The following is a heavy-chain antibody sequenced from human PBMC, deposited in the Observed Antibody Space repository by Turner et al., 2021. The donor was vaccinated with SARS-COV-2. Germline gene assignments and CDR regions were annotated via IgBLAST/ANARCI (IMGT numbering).Heavy chain of an antibody. Sequence: QVQLQESGPGLVKPSETLSLTCTVSGGSISSYYWSWIRQPPGKGLEWIGYIHYSGSTNYSPSLKSRVTISVDTSKNQFSLKLSAVTAADTAVYYCARHGFSGWYGGGMDVWGQGTTVTVSS. D-gene: IGHD6-19*01. V-gene: IGHV4-59*08. J-gene: IGHJ6*02. CDR3: ARHGFSGWYGGGMDV. CDR1: GGSISSYY. CDR2: IHYSGST.